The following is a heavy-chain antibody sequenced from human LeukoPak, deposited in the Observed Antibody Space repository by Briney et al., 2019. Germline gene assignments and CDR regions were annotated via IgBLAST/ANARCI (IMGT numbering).Heavy chain of an antibody. D-gene: IGHD3-22*01. V-gene: IGHV4-59*08. CDR3: ARLHYDSSGYYYFDY. CDR1: GGSISGYY. Sequence: SETLSLTCTVSGGSISGYYWSWIRQPPGKGLEWIGYIYYSGITNYNPSLKSRVTISVDTSKNQFSLKLSSVTAADTAVYYCARLHYDSSGYYYFDYWGQGTLVTVSS. CDR2: IYYSGIT. J-gene: IGHJ4*02.